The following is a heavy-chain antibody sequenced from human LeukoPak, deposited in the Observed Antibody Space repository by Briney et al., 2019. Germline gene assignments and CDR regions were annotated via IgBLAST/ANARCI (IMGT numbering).Heavy chain of an antibody. Sequence: GSLRLSCAASGSTFSNYWMNWLRQAPGKGLEWVANIKQDGSEKYYVDSVKGRFTISRDNAKNSLYLQMNSLRAEDAGVYYCAKEGAYPIITYDSWGQGTLVTVSS. CDR2: IKQDGSEK. D-gene: IGHD1-14*01. V-gene: IGHV3-7*01. CDR3: AKEGAYPIITYDS. J-gene: IGHJ5*01. CDR1: GSTFSNYW.